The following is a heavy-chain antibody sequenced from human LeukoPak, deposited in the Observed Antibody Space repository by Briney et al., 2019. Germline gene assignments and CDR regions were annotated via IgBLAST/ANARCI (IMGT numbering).Heavy chain of an antibody. D-gene: IGHD6-19*01. Sequence: GGSLRLSCAASGFTVSSNYMSWVRQAPGKGLEWVSIIYSGGNKYYADSVKGRFTISRDTSKNTLYLQMNSLRAEDTAVYYCARSILGDGSGWYFGFDYWGQGTLVTVSS. V-gene: IGHV3-53*01. J-gene: IGHJ4*02. CDR2: IYSGGNK. CDR3: ARSILGDGSGWYFGFDY. CDR1: GFTVSSNY.